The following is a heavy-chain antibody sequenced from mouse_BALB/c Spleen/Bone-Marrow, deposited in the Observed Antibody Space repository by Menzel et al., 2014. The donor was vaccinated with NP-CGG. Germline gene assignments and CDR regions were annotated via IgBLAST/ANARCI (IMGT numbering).Heavy chain of an antibody. CDR2: ISSGSSTI. Sequence: EVKLVESGGGLVQPGGSRKLSCAASGFTLSSFGMHWVRQAPEKGLEWVAYISSGSSTIYYADTVKGRFTISRDNPKDTLFLQMTSLRSEDTAMYYCARDEDYAMDYWGQGTSVTVSS. J-gene: IGHJ4*01. CDR1: GFTLSSFG. V-gene: IGHV5-17*02. CDR3: ARDEDYAMDY.